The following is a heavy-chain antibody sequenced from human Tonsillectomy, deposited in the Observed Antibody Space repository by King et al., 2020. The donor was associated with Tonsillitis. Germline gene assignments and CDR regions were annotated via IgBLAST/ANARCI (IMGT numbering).Heavy chain of an antibody. CDR1: GFTFSGSA. D-gene: IGHD3-9*01. CDR2: IRSKANSYAT. V-gene: IGHV3-73*02. J-gene: IGHJ4*02. CDR3: TSPSDDILTGYYFDY. Sequence: VQLVESGGGLVQPGGSLKLSCAASGFTFSGSAMHWVRQASGKGLEWVGRIRSKANSYATAYAASVKGRFTISRDDSKNTAYLQMNILKTEYTAGYSCTSPSDDILTGYYFDYWGEGTLVTVPS.